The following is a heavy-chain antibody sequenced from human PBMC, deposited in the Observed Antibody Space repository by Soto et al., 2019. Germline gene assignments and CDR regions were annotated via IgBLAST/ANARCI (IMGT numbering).Heavy chain of an antibody. Sequence: PSETLSLTCTVSGRSISSVNYYWSWIRQPPGKGLEWIGYIYYSGSTYYNPSLRSRVTISVDTSKNQFSLKLGSVTAADTAVYYCARYGSGECNRGSCYSPFDYWGQGTLVTVSS. J-gene: IGHJ4*02. CDR3: ARYGSGECNRGSCYSPFDY. CDR2: IYYSGST. CDR1: GRSISSVNYY. V-gene: IGHV4-30-4*01. D-gene: IGHD2-15*01.